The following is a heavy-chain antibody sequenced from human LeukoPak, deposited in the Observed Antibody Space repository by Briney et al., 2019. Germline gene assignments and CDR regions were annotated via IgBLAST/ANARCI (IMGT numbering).Heavy chain of an antibody. CDR3: ARYSTTWPYWYFDL. CDR2: IKQDGSEK. D-gene: IGHD6-13*01. CDR1: GFTFSSYW. V-gene: IGHV3-7*01. Sequence: GGSLRLSCAASGFTFSSYWMSWVRQAPGKGLEWVANIKQDGSEKYYVDSVKGRFTISRDNAKNSLYLQMNSLRAEDTAVYYCARYSTTWPYWYFDLWGRGALVTVSS. J-gene: IGHJ2*01.